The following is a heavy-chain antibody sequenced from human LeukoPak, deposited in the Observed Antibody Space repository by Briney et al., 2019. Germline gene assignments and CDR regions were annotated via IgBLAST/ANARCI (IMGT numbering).Heavy chain of an antibody. CDR1: GYSFTSYW. CDR2: IYPGDSDT. V-gene: IGHV5-51*01. CDR3: ALGAIRSLHAFDI. Sequence: GESLKSSSKGSGYSFTSYWIVWVRQLPGKGLEWMGIIYPGDSDTRYSPPFQGQVTISADKSVTTAYLQWSSLKASDTAMYYCALGAIRSLHAFDIWGQATMNSVSS. J-gene: IGHJ3*02. D-gene: IGHD3-3*01.